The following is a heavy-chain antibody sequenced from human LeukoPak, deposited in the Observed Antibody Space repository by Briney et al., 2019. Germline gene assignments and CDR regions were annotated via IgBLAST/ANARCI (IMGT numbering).Heavy chain of an antibody. CDR1: GGSFSGYY. J-gene: IGHJ4*02. Sequence: PSETLSLTCAVYGGSFSGYYWSWIRQPAGKGLEWIGRIYTSGSTNYNPSLKSRVTMSVDTSKNQFSLKLSSVTAADTAVYYCARYGCSGGSCYVDYWGQGTLVTVSS. CDR2: IYTSGST. V-gene: IGHV4-59*10. D-gene: IGHD2-15*01. CDR3: ARYGCSGGSCYVDY.